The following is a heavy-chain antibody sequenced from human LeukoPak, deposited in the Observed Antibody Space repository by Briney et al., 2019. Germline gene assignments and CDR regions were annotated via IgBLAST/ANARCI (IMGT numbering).Heavy chain of an antibody. Sequence: GGSLRLSCAASGFTFSSYEMNWVRQAPGKGLEWVSYISSSGSTIYYADSVKGRFTISRDNAKNSLYLQMNSLRAEDTAVYYCTREQDREATATVVGDSWGQGTLVTVSS. V-gene: IGHV3-48*03. CDR3: TREQDREATATVVGDS. CDR1: GFTFSSYE. D-gene: IGHD4-23*01. J-gene: IGHJ4*02. CDR2: ISSSGSTI.